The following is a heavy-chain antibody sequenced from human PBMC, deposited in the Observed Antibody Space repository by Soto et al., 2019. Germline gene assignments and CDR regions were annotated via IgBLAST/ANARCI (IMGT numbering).Heavy chain of an antibody. CDR2: ISGNSGTT. CDR1: GFNFSNYA. D-gene: IGHD3-3*01. CDR3: AKVRAITVLGVITPFDS. J-gene: IGHJ4*02. Sequence: EVQLLESGGDFKQPGGSLRLSCEGSGFNFSNYALNWVRQAPGKRLEWVSVISGNSGTTYYAASVKGRFTISRDNSKKTLYLQMNSLRADDTSVYYCAKVRAITVLGVITPFDSWGQGTLVTVSS. V-gene: IGHV3-23*01.